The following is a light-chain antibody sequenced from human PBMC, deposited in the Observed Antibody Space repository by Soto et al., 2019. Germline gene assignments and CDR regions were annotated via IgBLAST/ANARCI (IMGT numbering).Light chain of an antibody. Sequence: QSALTQPASVSGSLGQSITISCTGTTSDVGAYNYVSWYQQHPGKAPKLMIYTVSNRPSGVSNRFSGSKSGNTASLTISGLQPEDEADYYCSSYTTSSTRLFGGGTKLTVL. CDR2: TVS. J-gene: IGLJ2*01. CDR1: TSDVGAYNY. CDR3: SSYTTSSTRL. V-gene: IGLV2-14*01.